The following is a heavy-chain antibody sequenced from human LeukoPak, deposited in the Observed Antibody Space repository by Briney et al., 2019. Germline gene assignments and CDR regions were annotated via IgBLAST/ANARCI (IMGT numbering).Heavy chain of an antibody. Sequence: PGGSLRLSCAASGFTFSNAWMSWVRQAPGKGLEWVGRIKSKTDGGTTDYAAPVKGRFTISRDDSKNTLYLQMNSLKTEDTAVYYCATDARGYGDYEENWFDPWGQGTLVTVSS. J-gene: IGHJ5*02. V-gene: IGHV3-15*01. D-gene: IGHD4-17*01. CDR3: ATDARGYGDYEENWFDP. CDR2: IKSKTDGGTT. CDR1: GFTFSNAW.